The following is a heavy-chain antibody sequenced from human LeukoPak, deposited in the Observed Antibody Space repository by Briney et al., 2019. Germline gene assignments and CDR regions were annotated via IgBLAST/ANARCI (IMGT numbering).Heavy chain of an antibody. D-gene: IGHD3-3*01. J-gene: IGHJ5*02. V-gene: IGHV4-38-2*02. CDR2: IYYSGST. CDR3: ARGGFTIFGPPNWFDP. Sequence: SETLSLTCTVSGYSISSGYYWGWIRQPPGKGLEWIGSIYYSGSTYYNPSLKSRVTISVDTSKNQFSLKLSSVTAADTAVYYCARGGFTIFGPPNWFDPWGQGTLVTVSS. CDR1: GYSISSGYY.